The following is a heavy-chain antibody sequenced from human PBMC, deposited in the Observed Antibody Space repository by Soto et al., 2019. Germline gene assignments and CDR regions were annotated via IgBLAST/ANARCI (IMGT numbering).Heavy chain of an antibody. J-gene: IGHJ4*02. Sequence: PGGSLRLSCAASGFTFSDYYMSWIRQAPGKGLEWVSYISSSSYTNYADSVEGRFTISRDNAKNSLYLQMNSLRAEDTAVYYCARGGNSGGLDYWGQGTLVTVSS. CDR3: ARGGNSGGLDY. V-gene: IGHV3-11*06. CDR2: ISSSSYT. D-gene: IGHD2-21*02. CDR1: GFTFSDYY.